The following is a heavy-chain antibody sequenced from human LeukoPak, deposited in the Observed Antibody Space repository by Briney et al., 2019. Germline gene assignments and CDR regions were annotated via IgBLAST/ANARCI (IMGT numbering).Heavy chain of an antibody. J-gene: IGHJ4*02. D-gene: IGHD3-3*01. CDR2: IYTSGST. Sequence: SETLSLTCTVSGGSISSYYWSWIRQPPGKGLEWIGYIYTSGSTNYNPSLKSRVTISVDTSKNQFSLKLGSVTAADTAVYYCARLAYDFWRGYFDYWGQGTLVTVSS. CDR3: ARLAYDFWRGYFDY. V-gene: IGHV4-4*09. CDR1: GGSISSYY.